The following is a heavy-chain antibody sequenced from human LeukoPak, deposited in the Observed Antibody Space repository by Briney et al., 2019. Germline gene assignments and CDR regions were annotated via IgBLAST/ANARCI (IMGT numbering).Heavy chain of an antibody. CDR2: ISWNSGSI. D-gene: IGHD3-22*01. Sequence: PGGSLRLSCAASGFTFDDYAMHWVRQAPGKGLEWVSGISWNSGSIGYADSVKGRFTISRDNAKNSLYLQMNSLRAEDTALYYCAKVLVFYYDSGGPFDYGGKEPLVTVP. CDR3: AKVLVFYYDSGGPFDY. V-gene: IGHV3-9*01. CDR1: GFTFDDYA. J-gene: IGHJ4*02.